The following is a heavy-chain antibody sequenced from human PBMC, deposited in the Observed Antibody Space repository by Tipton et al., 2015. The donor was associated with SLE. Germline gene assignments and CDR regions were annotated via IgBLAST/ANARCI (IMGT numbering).Heavy chain of an antibody. CDR1: GGSFSGYY. J-gene: IGHJ3*02. Sequence: TLSLTCAVYGGSFSGYYWSWIRQPPGKGLEWIGYIYYSGSTNYNPSLKSRVTISVDTSKNQFSLKLSSVTAADTAVYYCARDIRGERAFDIWGQGTMVTVSS. D-gene: IGHD3-10*01. CDR2: IYYSGST. V-gene: IGHV4-59*01. CDR3: ARDIRGERAFDI.